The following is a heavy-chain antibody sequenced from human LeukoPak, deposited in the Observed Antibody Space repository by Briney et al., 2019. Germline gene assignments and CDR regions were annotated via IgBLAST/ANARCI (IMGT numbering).Heavy chain of an antibody. CDR3: ARDSSAYYYDSSGYYLGIKSYYFDY. Sequence: ASVKVSCKASGYTFTSYGISWVRRAPGPGLEWMGWISAYNGNTNYAQKLQGRVTMTTDTSTSTAYMELRSLRSDDTAVYYCARDSSAYYYDSSGYYLGIKSYYFDYWGQGTLVTVSS. J-gene: IGHJ4*02. V-gene: IGHV1-18*01. D-gene: IGHD3-22*01. CDR1: GYTFTSYG. CDR2: ISAYNGNT.